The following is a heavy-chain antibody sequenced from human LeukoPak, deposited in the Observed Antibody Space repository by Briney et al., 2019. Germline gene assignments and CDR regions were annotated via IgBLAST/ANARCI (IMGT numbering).Heavy chain of an antibody. Sequence: GASVKVSCKASGYTFTDYPMNWVRQAPGQGLEWMGWINTDTGNPTYAQGFTGRFVFSLDTSVSTAYLQISSLKAEDTAVYYCARDDFANIGNHYYYYYGMDVWGQGTTVTVSS. J-gene: IGHJ6*02. V-gene: IGHV7-4-1*02. CDR1: GYTFTDYP. CDR2: INTDTGNP. D-gene: IGHD2/OR15-2a*01. CDR3: ARDDFANIGNHYYYYYGMDV.